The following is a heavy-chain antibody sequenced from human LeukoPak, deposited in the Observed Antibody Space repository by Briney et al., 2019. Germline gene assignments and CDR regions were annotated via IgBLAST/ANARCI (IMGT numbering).Heavy chain of an antibody. Sequence: PGGSLRLSCAASGFTFSNYAMSRVRQAPGKGLEWVSAISPSGGSTYYADSVKGRFTISRDNSKNTLYLQINSLRAEDTAVYYCAKDGGQRSYFDYWGQGTLVTVSS. CDR2: ISPSGGST. D-gene: IGHD6-25*01. V-gene: IGHV3-23*01. CDR3: AKDGGQRSYFDY. CDR1: GFTFSNYA. J-gene: IGHJ4*02.